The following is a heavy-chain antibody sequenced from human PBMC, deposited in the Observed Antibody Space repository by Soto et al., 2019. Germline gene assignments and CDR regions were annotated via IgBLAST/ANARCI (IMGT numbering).Heavy chain of an antibody. CDR1: NGYINSGGYY. CDR3: ARRRALNWFDP. J-gene: IGHJ5*02. CDR2: IYYSGST. V-gene: IGHV4-61*08. Sequence: PSETLSLTCNVSNGYINSGGYYWSWIRQPPGKGLEWIGYIYYSGSTNYNPSLKSRVTISVDTSKNQFSLKLSSVTAADTAVYYCARRRALNWFDPWGQGTLVTVSS. D-gene: IGHD3-3*02.